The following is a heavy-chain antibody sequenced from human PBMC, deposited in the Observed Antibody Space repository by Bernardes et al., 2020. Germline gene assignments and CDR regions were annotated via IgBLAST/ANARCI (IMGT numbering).Heavy chain of an antibody. CDR2: ISSNGDRT. V-gene: IGHV3-64*01. D-gene: IGHD2-15*01. J-gene: IGHJ3*02. Sequence: GGSLRLSCAASGFSFSSYTMQWVRQAPGKGLESVSAISSNGDRTYYANSVKGRFSISRDNSKNTLYLQMGSLRADDMAVYYCAREGRDRTPAEYAFDIWGQGTMVTVSS. CDR1: GFSFSSYT. CDR3: AREGRDRTPAEYAFDI.